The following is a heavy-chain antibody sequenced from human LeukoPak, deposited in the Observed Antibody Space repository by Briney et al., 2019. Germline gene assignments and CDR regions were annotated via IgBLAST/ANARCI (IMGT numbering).Heavy chain of an antibody. J-gene: IGHJ4*02. CDR2: IYYSGST. D-gene: IGHD2-2*01. V-gene: IGHV4-59*12. CDR1: GGSISSYY. Sequence: SETLSLTCTVSGGSISSYYWSWIRQPPGKGLEWIGYIYYSGSTNYNPSLKSRVTISVDTSKNQFSLKLSSVTAADTAVYYCARGRQDIVVVPAAIQFDYWGRGTLVTVSS. CDR3: ARGRQDIVVVPAAIQFDY.